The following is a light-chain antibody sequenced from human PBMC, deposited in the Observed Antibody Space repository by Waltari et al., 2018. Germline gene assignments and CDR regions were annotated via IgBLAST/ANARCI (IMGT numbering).Light chain of an antibody. J-gene: IGLJ2*01. CDR3: SSYTSSSVVV. Sequence: QSALTQPASVSGSPGPSITISCTGTSSDVGGYNYFSWYQQHPGKAPKLMIYDVSNRPSGVSNRFSGSKSGNTASLTISGLQAEDEADYYCSSYTSSSVVVFGGGTKLTVL. CDR1: SSDVGGYNY. CDR2: DVS. V-gene: IGLV2-14*03.